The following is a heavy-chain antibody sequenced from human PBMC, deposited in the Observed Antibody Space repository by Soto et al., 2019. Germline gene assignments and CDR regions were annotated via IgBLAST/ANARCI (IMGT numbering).Heavy chain of an antibody. CDR2: IRSKTYGGTT. CDR3: TRDLWASQWRIDY. D-gene: IGHD6-19*01. CDR1: GFTFGDYA. V-gene: IGHV3-49*03. J-gene: IGHJ4*02. Sequence: GGSLRLSCTASGFTFGDYAVSWFRQAPGKGLEWVGFIRSKTYGGTTEYAASVKGRFTISRDDSKSIAYLQMDSLKTEDTSLYYCTRDLWASQWRIDYWGQGTLVTVSS.